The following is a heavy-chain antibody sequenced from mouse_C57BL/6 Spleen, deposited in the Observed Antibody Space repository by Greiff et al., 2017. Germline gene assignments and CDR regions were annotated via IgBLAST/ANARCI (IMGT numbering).Heavy chain of an antibody. CDR1: GYAFSSYW. CDR3: ARDGDWVFAY. J-gene: IGHJ3*01. D-gene: IGHD4-1*01. Sequence: VQLVESGAELVKPGASVKISCKASGYAFSSYWMNWVKQRPGKGLEWIGQIYPGDGDTNYNGKFKGKATLTADKSSSTAYMQLSSLTSEDSAVYFCARDGDWVFAYWGQGTLVTVSA. V-gene: IGHV1-80*01. CDR2: IYPGDGDT.